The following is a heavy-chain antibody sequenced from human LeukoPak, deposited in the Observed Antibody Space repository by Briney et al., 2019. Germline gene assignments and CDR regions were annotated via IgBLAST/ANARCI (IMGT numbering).Heavy chain of an antibody. CDR3: ARGRASSTSPYAFDI. V-gene: IGHV1-69*01. CDR2: IIPIFGTA. Sequence: GSSVKVSCKAPGGTFSSYAISWVRQAPGQGLEWMGGIIPIFGTANYAQKFQGRVTITADESTSTAYMELSSLRSEDTAVYYCARGRASSTSPYAFDIWGQGTMVTVSS. CDR1: GGTFSSYA. D-gene: IGHD2-2*01. J-gene: IGHJ3*02.